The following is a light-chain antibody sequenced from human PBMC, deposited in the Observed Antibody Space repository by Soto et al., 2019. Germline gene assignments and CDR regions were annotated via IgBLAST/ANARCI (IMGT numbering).Light chain of an antibody. Sequence: QSVLTQPPSVSEAPGQRVTISCSGSNVGNKAVNWYQQLPGKAPKLLLYYDDMLSSGVSDRFSGSKSGTSASLAISGLQNDDYGDSYCAIWDDSVDGWVFGGGTKLTVL. J-gene: IGLJ3*02. CDR3: AIWDDSVDGWV. V-gene: IGLV1-36*01. CDR1: NVGNKA. CDR2: YDD.